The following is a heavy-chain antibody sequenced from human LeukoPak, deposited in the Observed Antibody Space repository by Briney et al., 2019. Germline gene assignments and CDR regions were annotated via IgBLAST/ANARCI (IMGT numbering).Heavy chain of an antibody. CDR3: ARAIASSGSRLFDY. J-gene: IGHJ4*02. CDR2: IYYSGST. CDR1: GGSISSYY. V-gene: IGHV4-59*08. Sequence: SETLSLTCIVSGGSISSYYWNWIRQPPGKGLEWIGYIYYSGSTYYNPSLKSRVTISLDTSKNQFSLRLTSVTAADTAVYYCARAIASSGSRLFDYWGQGTLVTVSS. D-gene: IGHD3-10*01.